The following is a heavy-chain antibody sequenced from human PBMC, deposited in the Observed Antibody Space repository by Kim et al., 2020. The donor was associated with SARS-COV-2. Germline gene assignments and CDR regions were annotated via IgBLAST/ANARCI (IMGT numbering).Heavy chain of an antibody. Sequence: ASVKVSCKASGYTFTSYYMHWVRQAPGQGLEWMGIINPSGGSTSYAQKFQGRVTMTRDTSTSTVYMELSSLRSEDTAVYYCARAPPPLYYYDSSVSYWDFDPWGRGTLVTVSS. V-gene: IGHV1-46*01. CDR1: GYTFTSYY. J-gene: IGHJ2*01. CDR3: ARAPPPLYYYDSSVSYWDFDP. D-gene: IGHD3-22*01. CDR2: INPSGGST.